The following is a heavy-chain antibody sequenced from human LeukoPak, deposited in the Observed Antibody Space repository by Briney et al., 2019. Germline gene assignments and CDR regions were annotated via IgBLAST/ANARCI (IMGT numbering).Heavy chain of an antibody. V-gene: IGHV3-53*01. CDR3: ERDPGSSSGKYFDY. CDR1: GFTVSAKY. D-gene: IGHD6-13*01. CDR2: IYSGGST. J-gene: IGHJ4*02. Sequence: GGSLRLSCAASGFTVSAKYMNWVRQAPGKGLEWVSVIYSGGSTYYADSVKGRFTISTANSKNTLNLQMNRLRDDDTAVYYCERDPGSSSGKYFDYWGQGTLVTVSS.